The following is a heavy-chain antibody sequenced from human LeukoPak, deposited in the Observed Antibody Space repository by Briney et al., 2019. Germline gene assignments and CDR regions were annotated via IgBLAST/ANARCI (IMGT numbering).Heavy chain of an antibody. CDR3: ARGRSSSSWYFGPPFDY. J-gene: IGHJ4*02. D-gene: IGHD6-13*01. V-gene: IGHV4-34*01. CDR2: INHSGST. Sequence: PSETLSLTCAVYGGSFSGYYWSWIRQPPGKGLEWIGEINHSGSTNYNPSLKSQVTISVDTSKNQFSLKLSSVTAADTAVYYCARGRSSSSWYFGPPFDYWGQGTLVTVSS. CDR1: GGSFSGYY.